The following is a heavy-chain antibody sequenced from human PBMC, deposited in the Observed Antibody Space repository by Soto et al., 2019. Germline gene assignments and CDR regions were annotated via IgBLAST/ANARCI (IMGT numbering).Heavy chain of an antibody. D-gene: IGHD3-16*01. Sequence: PGGSLRLSCAASGFTFSSYSMNWVRQAPGKGLEWVSYISSSSSTIYYADSVKGRFTISRDNAKNSLYLQMNSLRDEDTAVYYCARDYYDYVWGRYYGMDVWGQGTTVTVS. J-gene: IGHJ6*02. V-gene: IGHV3-48*02. CDR1: GFTFSSYS. CDR2: ISSSSSTI. CDR3: ARDYYDYVWGRYYGMDV.